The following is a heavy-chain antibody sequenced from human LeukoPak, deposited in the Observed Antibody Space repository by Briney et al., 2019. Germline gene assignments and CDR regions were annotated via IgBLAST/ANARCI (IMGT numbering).Heavy chain of an antibody. Sequence: GGSLRLSCAASGFTFSSYGMHWVRQAPGKGLEWVAVIRYDGSNKYYADSVKGRFTISRDNSKNTLYLQMNSLRAEDTAVYYCAREDYGDYVLPGDYWGQGTLVTVSS. V-gene: IGHV3-33*01. J-gene: IGHJ4*02. CDR2: IRYDGSNK. D-gene: IGHD4-17*01. CDR3: AREDYGDYVLPGDY. CDR1: GFTFSSYG.